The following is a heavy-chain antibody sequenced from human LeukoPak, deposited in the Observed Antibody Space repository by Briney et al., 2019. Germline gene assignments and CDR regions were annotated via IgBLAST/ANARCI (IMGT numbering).Heavy chain of an antibody. CDR1: GYSFTSYW. D-gene: IGHD2-15*01. CDR3: ARRGTGYCSGGSCYSANWFDP. V-gene: IGHV5-51*01. Sequence: GESLKISCKGSGYSFTSYWIGWVRQMPGKGLEWVGIIYPGDSDTRYSPSFQGQVTISADKSISTAYLQWSSLKASDTAMYYCARRGTGYCSGGSCYSANWFDPWGQGTLVTVSS. CDR2: IYPGDSDT. J-gene: IGHJ5*02.